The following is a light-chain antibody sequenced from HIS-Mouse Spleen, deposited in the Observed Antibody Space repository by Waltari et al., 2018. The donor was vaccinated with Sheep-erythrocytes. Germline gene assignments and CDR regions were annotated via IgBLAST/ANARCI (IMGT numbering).Light chain of an antibody. V-gene: IGLV2-8*01. CDR3: SSYAGSNNWV. Sequence: QSALTQPPSASGSPGQSVTISCTGTSSDVGGYNYVSWYQQRPGKAPKLMIYEVSKRPPGVPDRFSGSKAGNPASLTVSGLQAEDEADYYCSSYAGSNNWVFGGGTKLTVL. CDR2: EVS. J-gene: IGLJ3*02. CDR1: SSDVGGYNY.